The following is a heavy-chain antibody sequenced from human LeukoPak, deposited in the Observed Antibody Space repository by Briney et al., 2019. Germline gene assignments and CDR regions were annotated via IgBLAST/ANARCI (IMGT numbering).Heavy chain of an antibody. CDR3: ARTSGLAYYYGMDV. J-gene: IGHJ6*02. CDR2: IYSGGST. Sequence: GSLRLSCAASGFTVGSNYMSWVRQAPGKGLEWVSVIYSGGSTYYADSVKGRFTISRHNSKNTLYLQMNSLRAEDTAVYYCARTSGLAYYYGMDVWGQGTTVTVSS. V-gene: IGHV3-53*04. D-gene: IGHD3-10*01. CDR1: GFTVGSNY.